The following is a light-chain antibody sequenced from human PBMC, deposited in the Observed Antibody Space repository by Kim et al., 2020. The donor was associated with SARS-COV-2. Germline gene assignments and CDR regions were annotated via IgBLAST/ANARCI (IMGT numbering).Light chain of an antibody. CDR3: QQYKNWPSLT. CDR2: GAS. CDR1: QRIANN. Sequence: EVVMTQSPATLSVSPGETATLSCRASQRIANNIGWYQQKPGQAPRLLIYGASTRATGVPARFSGSGSGTEFTLTINSLQSEDFAVYYCQQYKNWPSLTFGGGNKVDIK. V-gene: IGKV3-15*01. J-gene: IGKJ4*01.